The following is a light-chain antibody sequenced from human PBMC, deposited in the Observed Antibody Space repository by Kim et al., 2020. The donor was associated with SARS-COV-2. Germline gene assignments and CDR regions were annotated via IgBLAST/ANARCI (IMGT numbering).Light chain of an antibody. CDR3: SSYTSSSTPYV. Sequence: QAITISCTGTSRDVGSYNYDSWYQQHPGKAPKLMIYDVSNRPSGVSNRFSGSKSGNTASLTISGLQAEDEADYYCSSYTSSSTPYVFGTGTKVTVL. J-gene: IGLJ1*01. CDR1: SRDVGSYNY. CDR2: DVS. V-gene: IGLV2-14*03.